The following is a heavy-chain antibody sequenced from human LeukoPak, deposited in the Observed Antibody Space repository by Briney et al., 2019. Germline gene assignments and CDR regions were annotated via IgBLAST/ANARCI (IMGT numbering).Heavy chain of an antibody. Sequence: SETLSLTCTVSGYSISSGYYWGWIRQPPGKGLEWIGSIYHSGSTYYNPSLKSRVTISVDRSKNQFSLKLSSVTAADTAVYYCARETAAVGYYMDVWGKGTTVTVSS. V-gene: IGHV4-38-2*02. CDR2: IYHSGST. J-gene: IGHJ6*03. CDR1: GYSISSGYY. D-gene: IGHD6-25*01. CDR3: ARETAAVGYYMDV.